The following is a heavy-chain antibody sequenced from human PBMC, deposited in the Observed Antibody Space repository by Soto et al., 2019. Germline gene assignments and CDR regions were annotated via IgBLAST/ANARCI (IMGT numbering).Heavy chain of an antibody. CDR2: TRHDGSNT. Sequence: GGSLRLSCAASGFTFSGYGMHWVRQAPGKGLEWVAVTRHDGSNTYYADSVRGRFTISRDNSNKMLYLQMNSLGAEDTAVYYCARDGVGTTTYFGYFDYWGQGTQVTVSS. J-gene: IGHJ4*02. D-gene: IGHD1-26*01. CDR1: GFTFSGYG. CDR3: ARDGVGTTTYFGYFDY. V-gene: IGHV3-33*01.